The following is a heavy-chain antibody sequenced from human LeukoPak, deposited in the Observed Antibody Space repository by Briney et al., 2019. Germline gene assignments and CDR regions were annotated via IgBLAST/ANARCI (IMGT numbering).Heavy chain of an antibody. CDR2: IYPGDSNT. V-gene: IGHV5-51*01. Sequence: SLMISCKGSGYSFTSYWSSWVRQMRGKRLEWVGIIYPGDSNTRYSPSFHGQVTISTAKSISTAYLQWSSLKASATDMYYSARLGSYFVYWAGETLVTVPS. CDR3: ARLGSYFVY. D-gene: IGHD1-26*01. J-gene: IGHJ4*02. CDR1: GYSFTSYW.